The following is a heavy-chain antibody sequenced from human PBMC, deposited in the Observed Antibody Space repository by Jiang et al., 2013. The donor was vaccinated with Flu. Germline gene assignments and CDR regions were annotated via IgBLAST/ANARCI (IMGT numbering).Heavy chain of an antibody. D-gene: IGHD1-26*01. CDR1: GYTFTGYY. Sequence: SGAEVKKPGASVKVSCKASGYTFTGYYMHWVRQAPGQGLEWMGWINPNSGGTNYAQKFQGWVTVTRDTSISTAYMELSRLRSDDTAVYYCARDGFPGSYAVNYYYYYGMDVWGQGTTVTVSS. J-gene: IGHJ6*02. V-gene: IGHV1-2*04. CDR2: INPNSGGT. CDR3: ARDGFPGSYAVNYYYYYGMDV.